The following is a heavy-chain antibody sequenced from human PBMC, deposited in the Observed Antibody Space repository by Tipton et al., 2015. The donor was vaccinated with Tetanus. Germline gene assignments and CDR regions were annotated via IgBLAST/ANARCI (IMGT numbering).Heavy chain of an antibody. J-gene: IGHJ4*02. Sequence: TLSLTCTVSGASINAGGYLWTWARQHPGKGLEWIGYIYYTGNTYYNPSLNSRVTISVDTPKKQLSLKLTSVTAADTAVYYCARDPWLDYWGQGTLVTVSS. CDR2: IYYTGNT. CDR3: ARDPWLDY. CDR1: GASINAGGYL. V-gene: IGHV4-31*03.